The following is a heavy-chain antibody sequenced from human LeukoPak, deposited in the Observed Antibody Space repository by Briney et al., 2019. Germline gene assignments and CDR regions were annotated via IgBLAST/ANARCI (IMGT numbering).Heavy chain of an antibody. D-gene: IGHD5-12*01. CDR3: ARSYDWDLNWFDP. Sequence: GESLKISCKGSGYSFTSYWIGWVRQMPGKGLEWMGIIYPGDSDTRYSPSFQGQVTISADKSISTAYLQWSSLKASDTATYYCARSYDWDLNWFDPWGQGTLVTVSS. CDR2: IYPGDSDT. CDR1: GYSFTSYW. V-gene: IGHV5-51*01. J-gene: IGHJ5*02.